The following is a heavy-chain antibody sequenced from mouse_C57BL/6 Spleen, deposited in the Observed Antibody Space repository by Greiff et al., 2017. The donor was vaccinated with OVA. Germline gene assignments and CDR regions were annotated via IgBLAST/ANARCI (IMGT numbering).Heavy chain of an antibody. Sequence: QVQLKQPGAELVKPGASVKLSCKASGYTFTSYWMQWVKQRPGQGLEWIGEIDPSDSYTNYNQKFKGKATLTVDTSSSTAYMPLSSLTSEDSAVYYCARGGRSAWFAYWGQGTLVTVSA. J-gene: IGHJ3*01. D-gene: IGHD6-1*01. CDR1: GYTFTSYW. V-gene: IGHV1-50*01. CDR2: IDPSDSYT. CDR3: ARGGRSAWFAY.